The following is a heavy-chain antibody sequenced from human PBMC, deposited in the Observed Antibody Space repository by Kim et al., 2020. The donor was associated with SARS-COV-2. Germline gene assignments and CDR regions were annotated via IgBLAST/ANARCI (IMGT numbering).Heavy chain of an antibody. D-gene: IGHD6-13*01. J-gene: IGHJ6*02. CDR1: GRSFSGYY. Sequence: SETLSLTCAVYGRSFSGYYWSWIRQPPGKGLEWIGEINHSGSTNYNPSLKSRVTISVDTSKNQFSLKLSSVTAADTAVYYCARGGDPIAAVFASYYYYGMDVWGQGTTVTVSS. V-gene: IGHV4-34*01. CDR2: INHSGST. CDR3: ARGGDPIAAVFASYYYYGMDV.